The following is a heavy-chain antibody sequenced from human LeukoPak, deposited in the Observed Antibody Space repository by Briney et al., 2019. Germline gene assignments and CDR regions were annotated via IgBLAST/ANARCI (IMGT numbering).Heavy chain of an antibody. D-gene: IGHD3-22*01. J-gene: IGHJ4*02. Sequence: GGSLRLSCAASGFTFSSYWMHWVRQPPGKGLVWVSRINTDGSSTTYADSVKGRFTISRDNTKNTLYLQMNSLRAEDTAVYYCARPRRASSGYFDYWGQGTLVTVSS. CDR2: INTDGSST. CDR1: GFTFSSYW. V-gene: IGHV3-74*01. CDR3: ARPRRASSGYFDY.